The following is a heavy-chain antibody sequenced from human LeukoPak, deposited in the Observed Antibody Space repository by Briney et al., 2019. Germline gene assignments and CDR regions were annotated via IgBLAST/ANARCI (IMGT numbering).Heavy chain of an antibody. V-gene: IGHV3-11*01. CDR3: ARGGGTLETSVDPFDY. J-gene: IGHJ4*02. CDR1: GFTFGDYH. Sequence: GGSLRLSCAGFGFTFGDYHMSWIRQAPGKGLEWVSYISSSGSTIYYADSVKGRFTISRDNAKNSLYLQTNSLRAEDTAVYYCARGGGTLETSVDPFDYWGQGTLVTVSS. CDR2: ISSSGSTI. D-gene: IGHD4-17*01.